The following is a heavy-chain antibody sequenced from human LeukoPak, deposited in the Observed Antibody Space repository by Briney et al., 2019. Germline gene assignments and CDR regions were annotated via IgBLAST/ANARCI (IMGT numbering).Heavy chain of an antibody. CDR3: ARGGGGYDDY. D-gene: IGHD5-12*01. CDR2: ISGYNGNT. J-gene: IGHJ4*02. V-gene: IGHV1-18*01. Sequence: ASVKVSCKASGYSFTTYGISWVRQAPGQGLEWMGWISGYNGNTHYAQKFQGRVTMTTDTSTSTAYMELRSLRSDDTAVYYCARGGGGYDDYWGQGTLVTVSS. CDR1: GYSFTTYG.